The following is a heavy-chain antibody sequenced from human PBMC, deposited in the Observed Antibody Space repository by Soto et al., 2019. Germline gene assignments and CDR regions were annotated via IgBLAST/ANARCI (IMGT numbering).Heavy chain of an antibody. D-gene: IGHD6-6*01. Sequence: QVQLQESGPGLVKPSQTLSLTCTVSGGSISSGDYYWSWIRQPPGKGLEWIGYIYHSGSTYYNPSPQGRVYQTRNPAQNPVPLKPDLCDSRSPARVYCARERPDGARLDPWGQGTLVTVSS. CDR1: GGSISSGDYY. CDR2: IYHSGST. CDR3: ARERPDGARLDP. J-gene: IGHJ5*02. V-gene: IGHV4-30-4*01.